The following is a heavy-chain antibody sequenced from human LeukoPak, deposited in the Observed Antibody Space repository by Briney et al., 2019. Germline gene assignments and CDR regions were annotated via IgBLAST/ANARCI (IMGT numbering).Heavy chain of an antibody. Sequence: GGSLRLSCAASGFTFSSYAMHWVRQAPGKGLEWVAVISYDGSNKYYADSVKGRFTISRDNAKNSLYLQMNSLRAEDTAVYYCARWTHDSKTFDPWGQGTLVTVSS. CDR2: ISYDGSNK. CDR1: GFTFSSYA. J-gene: IGHJ5*02. V-gene: IGHV3-30-3*01. CDR3: ARWTHDSKTFDP. D-gene: IGHD2-15*01.